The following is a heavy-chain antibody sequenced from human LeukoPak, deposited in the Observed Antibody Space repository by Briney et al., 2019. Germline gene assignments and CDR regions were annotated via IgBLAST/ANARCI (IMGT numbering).Heavy chain of an antibody. CDR2: IIPIFGTA. CDR3: ARPRAGWLAFDY. Sequence: ASVKVSCKASGGTFSSYAISWVRQAPGQGLEWMGGIIPIFGTANYAQKFQGRVTITADKSTSTAYMELSRLRSDDTAVYYCARPRAGWLAFDYWGQGTLVTVSS. CDR1: GGTFSSYA. J-gene: IGHJ4*02. V-gene: IGHV1-69*06. D-gene: IGHD6-19*01.